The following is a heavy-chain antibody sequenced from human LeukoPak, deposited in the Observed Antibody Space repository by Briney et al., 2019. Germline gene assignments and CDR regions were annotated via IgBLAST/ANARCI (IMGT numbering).Heavy chain of an antibody. D-gene: IGHD6-6*01. V-gene: IGHV1-8*01. CDR1: GYTFTSYD. Sequence: ASVKVSCKASGYTFTSYDINWVRQATGQGLEWMGWMNPNSGNTGYAQKFQGRVTMTRNTSISTAYMELSSLRSEDTAVYYCARAQYSTYYYYYIDVWGKGTTVTVSS. CDR3: ARAQYSTYYYYYIDV. CDR2: MNPNSGNT. J-gene: IGHJ6*03.